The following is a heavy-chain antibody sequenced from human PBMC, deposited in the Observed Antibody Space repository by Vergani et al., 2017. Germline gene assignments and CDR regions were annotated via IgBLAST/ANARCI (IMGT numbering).Heavy chain of an antibody. Sequence: EKQLVQSGSETKKPGASLKISCQAFGYIFSNFWIGWVRQRPGRGLWWMGIIYTGESEVKSNPTFRGQVIFSVDTSVNTAFLQWRRLQASDTVTYFCASGGHGSENGGALQLLGQGTNSTGSS. J-gene: IGHJ3*01. CDR3: ASGGHGSENGGALQL. CDR1: GYIFSNFW. D-gene: IGHD3-10*01. V-gene: IGHV5-51*01. CDR2: IYTGESEV.